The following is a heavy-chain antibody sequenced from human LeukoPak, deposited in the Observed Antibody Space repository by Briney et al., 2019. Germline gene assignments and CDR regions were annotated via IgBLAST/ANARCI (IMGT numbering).Heavy chain of an antibody. CDR2: MNPNSGNT. CDR1: GYTFTSYD. V-gene: IGHV1-8*01. Sequence: ASVKVSCKASGYTFTSYDINWVRQATGQGLEWMGWMNPNSGNTGYAQKFQGRVTMTRDTSISTAYMELSRLRSDDTAVYYCAILHPTSLAFDIWGQGTMVTVSS. CDR3: AILHPTSLAFDI. J-gene: IGHJ3*02. D-gene: IGHD3-16*02.